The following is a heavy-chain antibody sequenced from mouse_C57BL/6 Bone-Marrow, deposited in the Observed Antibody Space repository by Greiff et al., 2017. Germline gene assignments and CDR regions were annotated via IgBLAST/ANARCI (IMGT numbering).Heavy chain of an antibody. Sequence: QVQLQQSGAELVKPGASVKLSCKASGYTFTSYWMHWVKQRPGQGLEWIGMIHPNSGSTNYNEKFKSKATLTVDKSSSTAYMQLSSLTSEDSAVYYCARKADYYGSSYEYFDVWGTGTTVTVSS. V-gene: IGHV1-64*01. CDR1: GYTFTSYW. J-gene: IGHJ1*03. CDR3: ARKADYYGSSYEYFDV. D-gene: IGHD1-1*01. CDR2: IHPNSGST.